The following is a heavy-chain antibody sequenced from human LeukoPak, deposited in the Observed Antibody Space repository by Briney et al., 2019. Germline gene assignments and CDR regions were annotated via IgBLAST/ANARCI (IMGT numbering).Heavy chain of an antibody. CDR3: ARGVKGLRGAFDI. D-gene: IGHD3-10*01. V-gene: IGHV4-31*03. CDR2: IYYSGST. J-gene: IGHJ3*02. CDR1: GGSISSGVYY. Sequence: SQTLSLTCTVSGGSISSGVYYWSWIRQHPGKGLVWIGYIYYSGSTYSNPSLKSRLTMSVDISKNQFSLKLSSVTAADTAVYYCARGVKGLRGAFDIWGQGTMVTVSS.